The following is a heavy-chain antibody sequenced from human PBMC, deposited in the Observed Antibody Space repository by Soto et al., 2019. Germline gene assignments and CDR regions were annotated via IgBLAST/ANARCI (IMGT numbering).Heavy chain of an antibody. V-gene: IGHV1-46*04. J-gene: IGHJ4*02. Sequence: QVQLVQSGAEVKKPGASVIVSCKASRYTITNYFIHWVRQAPGQGLEWLAIFNPDDGFPSYAEKLQGRVTVTRDTSTSTVYMELSSLRSDDTAVYYCARGTVLGGDPYFDYWGQGTLVTVSS. CDR3: ARGTVLGGDPYFDY. CDR1: RYTITNYF. D-gene: IGHD2-21*02. CDR2: FNPDDGFP.